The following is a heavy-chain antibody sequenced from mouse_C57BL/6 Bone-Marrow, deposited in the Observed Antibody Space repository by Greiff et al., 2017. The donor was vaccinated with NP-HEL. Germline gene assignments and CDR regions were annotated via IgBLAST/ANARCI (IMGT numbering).Heavy chain of an antibody. J-gene: IGHJ1*03. D-gene: IGHD1-1*01. V-gene: IGHV1-54*01. CDR1: GYAFTNYL. Sequence: QVQLQQSGAELVRPGTSVKVSCKASGYAFTNYLIEWVKQRPGQGLEWIGVINPGSGGTNYNEKFKGKATLTADKSSSTAYMQLSSLTSEDSAVYCGARLYYGSIYWYFDVWGTGTTVTVSS. CDR3: ARLYYGSIYWYFDV. CDR2: INPGSGGT.